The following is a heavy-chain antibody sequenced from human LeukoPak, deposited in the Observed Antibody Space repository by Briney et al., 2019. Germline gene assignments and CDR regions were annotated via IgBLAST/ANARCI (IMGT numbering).Heavy chain of an antibody. V-gene: IGHV4-59*01. J-gene: IGHJ3*02. Sequence: SETLSLTCTVSGGSISSYYWSGIRQPPGKGLEWIGYIYYSGSTNYNPSLKSRVTISVDTSKNQFSLKLSSVTAADTAVYYCATGLIVAKAPDAFDIWGQGTVVTVSS. CDR2: IYYSGST. CDR3: ATGLIVAKAPDAFDI. D-gene: IGHD2-15*01. CDR1: GGSISSYY.